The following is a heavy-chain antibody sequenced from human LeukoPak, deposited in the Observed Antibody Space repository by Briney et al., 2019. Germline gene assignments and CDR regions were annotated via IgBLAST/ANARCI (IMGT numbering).Heavy chain of an antibody. Sequence: PSETLSLTCAVYGGSFSGYYWSWIRQPPGKGLEWIGEINHSGSTNYNPSLKSRVTISVDTSKNQFSLKLSSATAADTAVYYCATTGYSSGWYEDYYYYYYMDVWGKGTTVTVSS. V-gene: IGHV4-34*01. J-gene: IGHJ6*03. CDR2: INHSGST. CDR1: GGSFSGYY. D-gene: IGHD6-19*01. CDR3: ATTGYSSGWYEDYYYYYYMDV.